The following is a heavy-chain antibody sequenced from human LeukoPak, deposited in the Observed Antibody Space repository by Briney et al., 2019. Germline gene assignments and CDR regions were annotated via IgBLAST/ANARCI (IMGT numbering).Heavy chain of an antibody. V-gene: IGHV4-39*07. D-gene: IGHD2-8*01. CDR3: ARGTTASVALMVYAIGRRGDNWFDP. Sequence: PSETLSLTCTVSGGYIITSGHYWDWIRQPPGKGLEWIGEINHSGTTNYNPSLKSRVTISVDTSKNQFSLKLSSVTAADTAVYYCARGTTASVALMVYAIGRRGDNWFDPWGQGTLVTVSS. J-gene: IGHJ5*02. CDR2: INHSGTT. CDR1: GGYIITSGHY.